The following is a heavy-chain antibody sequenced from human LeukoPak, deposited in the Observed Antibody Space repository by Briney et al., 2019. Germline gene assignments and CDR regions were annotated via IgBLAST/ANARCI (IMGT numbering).Heavy chain of an antibody. V-gene: IGHV3-7*01. CDR3: ARGNLFTGWYDLYYFDY. Sequence: GESLRLSCAASGFTFSSYAMSWVRQAPGKGLEWVANIKQDESEKYYVDSVKGRFTISRDDAKNSLYLQMNSLRAEDTAVYHCARGNLFTGWYDLYYFDYWGQGTLVTVSS. CDR2: IKQDESEK. J-gene: IGHJ4*02. CDR1: GFTFSSYA. D-gene: IGHD6-19*01.